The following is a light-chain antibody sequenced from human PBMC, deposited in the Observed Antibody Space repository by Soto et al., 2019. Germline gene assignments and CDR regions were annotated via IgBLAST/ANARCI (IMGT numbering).Light chain of an antibody. J-gene: IGKJ1*01. CDR2: SAS. CDR1: QDISSY. V-gene: IGKV1-9*01. CDR3: QQLKRFPLT. Sequence: DIQLTQSPSFLSASVGDRVTITCRASQDISSYLAWYQQRPGKVPRFLTHSASTLQSGVPSRFSATGSGTTFTLTISSLQPEDIATYYCQQLKRFPLTFVQVTKVEV.